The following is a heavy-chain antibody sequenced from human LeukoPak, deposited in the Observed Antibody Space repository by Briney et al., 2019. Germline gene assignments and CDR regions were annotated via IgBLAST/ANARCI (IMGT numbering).Heavy chain of an antibody. D-gene: IGHD5-12*01. CDR3: ARDNPTYCGYASDWFDP. Sequence: KPGGSLRLSCAASGFTFSSYSMHWISQAPGKGLEWVSSITSSSSYIYYADSVKGRFTISRDNAKNSLYLQMNSLRAEDTAVYYCARDNPTYCGYASDWFDPWGQGTLVTVSS. CDR1: GFTFSSYS. V-gene: IGHV3-21*01. CDR2: ITSSSSYI. J-gene: IGHJ5*02.